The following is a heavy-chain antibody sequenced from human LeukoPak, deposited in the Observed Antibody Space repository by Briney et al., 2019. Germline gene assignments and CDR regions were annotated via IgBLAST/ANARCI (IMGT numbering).Heavy chain of an antibody. CDR1: GFTFSSYE. J-gene: IGHJ4*02. CDR2: ISSSGSTI. D-gene: IGHD3-16*01. V-gene: IGHV3-48*03. Sequence: GGSLRLSCAASGFTFSSYEMTWVRQAPGKGLEWVSYISSSGSTIYYADSVKGRFTISRDNANNSLYLQMNSLRAEDTAVYYCAVPMITSEYYFDYWGQGTLVTVSS. CDR3: AVPMITSEYYFDY.